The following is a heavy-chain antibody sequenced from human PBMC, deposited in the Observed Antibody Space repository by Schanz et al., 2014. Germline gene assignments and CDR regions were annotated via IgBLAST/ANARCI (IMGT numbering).Heavy chain of an antibody. CDR3: AKGVGEYYHYYGMDV. CDR2: ISGSGGST. Sequence: VQLVESGGSVVQPGRSLRLSCAASGFSFNNYGLNWVRQAPGKGLEWVSGISGSGGSTYYADSVKGRFTISRDNSKNTLSVQMNSLRAEDTAVYYCAKGVGEYYHYYGMDVWGQGTTVTVSS. D-gene: IGHD1-26*01. CDR1: GFSFNNYG. V-gene: IGHV3-23*04. J-gene: IGHJ6*02.